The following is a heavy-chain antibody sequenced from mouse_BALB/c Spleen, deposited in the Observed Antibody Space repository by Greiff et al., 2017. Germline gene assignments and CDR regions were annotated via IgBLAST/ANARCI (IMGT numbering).Heavy chain of an antibody. CDR2: IWSGGST. Sequence: VQLQQSGPGLVQPSQSLSITCTVSGFSLTSYGVHWVRQSPGKGLEWLGVIWSGGSTDYNAAFISRLSISKDNSKSQVFFKMNSLQANDTAIYYCARGRNDYYAMDYWGQGTSVTVSS. J-gene: IGHJ4*01. V-gene: IGHV2-2*02. CDR1: GFSLTSYG. CDR3: ARGRNDYYAMDY.